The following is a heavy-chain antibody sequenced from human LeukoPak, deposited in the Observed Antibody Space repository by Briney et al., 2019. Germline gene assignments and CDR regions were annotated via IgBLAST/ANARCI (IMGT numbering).Heavy chain of an antibody. D-gene: IGHD3-9*01. CDR2: ISAYNGNT. V-gene: IGHV1-18*01. J-gene: IGHJ3*02. CDR1: GYTFTSYG. CDR3: AILVGVLTGPDAFDI. Sequence: GASVKASCKASGYTFTSYGISWVRQAPGQGLEWMGWISAYNGNTNYAQKLQGRVTMTTDTSTSTAYMELRSLRSDDTAVYYCAILVGVLTGPDAFDIWGQGTMVTVSS.